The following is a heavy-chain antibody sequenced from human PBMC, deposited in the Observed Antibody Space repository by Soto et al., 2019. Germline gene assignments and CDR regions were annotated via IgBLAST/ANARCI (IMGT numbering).Heavy chain of an antibody. CDR3: VRHAARNYFDF. CDR1: GFTFSDYH. V-gene: IGHV3-11*01. CDR2: IESRGRTI. Sequence: QVQLVESGGGLVKPGGSLRLSCAVSGFTFSDYHMSWIRQAPGKGLEWVSFIESRGRTISYADSVKSRFTISRDNANNSLFLQMNSLRAEDTAVYYCVRHAARNYFDFWGQGTLLTVSS. J-gene: IGHJ4*02. D-gene: IGHD6-6*01.